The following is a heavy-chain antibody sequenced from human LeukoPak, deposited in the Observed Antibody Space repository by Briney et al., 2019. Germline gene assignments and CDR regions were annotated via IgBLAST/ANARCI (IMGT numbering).Heavy chain of an antibody. Sequence: GGSLRLSCAASGFTFSSYSMTWVRQAPGKGLEWVSSISSSSSYIYYADSVKGRFTISRDNAKNSLYLQMNSLRAEDTAVYYCAKDRSGEDEEAFDIWGQGTMVTVSS. CDR2: ISSSSSYI. J-gene: IGHJ3*02. CDR3: AKDRSGEDEEAFDI. D-gene: IGHD7-27*01. CDR1: GFTFSSYS. V-gene: IGHV3-21*04.